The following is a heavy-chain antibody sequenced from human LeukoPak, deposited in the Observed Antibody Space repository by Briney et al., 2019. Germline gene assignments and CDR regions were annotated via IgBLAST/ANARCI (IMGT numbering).Heavy chain of an antibody. CDR1: GGSISSSNW. D-gene: IGHD3-22*01. CDR2: IYHSGST. CDR3: ARSAYYYDSSGYMPPHYFDY. V-gene: IGHV4-4*02. J-gene: IGHJ4*02. Sequence: SGTLSLTCAVSGGSISSSNWWSWVRQPPGKGLEWIGEIYHSGSTNYNPSLKSRVTISVDKSKNQFSLKLSSVTAADTAVYYCARSAYYYDSSGYMPPHYFDYWGQGTLVTVSS.